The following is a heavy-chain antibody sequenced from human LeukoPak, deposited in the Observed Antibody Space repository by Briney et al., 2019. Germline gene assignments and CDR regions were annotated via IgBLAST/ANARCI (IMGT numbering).Heavy chain of an antibody. J-gene: IGHJ4*02. CDR2: ISYDGSNK. Sequence: GGSLRLSCAASGFTFSSYAMHWVRQAPGKGLEWVAVISYDGSNKYYADSVKGRFTISRDNSKNTLYLQMNSLRAEDTAVYYCARDGGEQLVGPFDYWSQGTLVTVSS. CDR1: GFTFSSYA. D-gene: IGHD6-6*01. V-gene: IGHV3-30-3*01. CDR3: ARDGGEQLVGPFDY.